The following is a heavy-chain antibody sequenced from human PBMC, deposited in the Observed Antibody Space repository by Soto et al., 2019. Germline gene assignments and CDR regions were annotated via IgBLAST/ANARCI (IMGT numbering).Heavy chain of an antibody. Sequence: SETLSLTCAVYGGSFSGYYWSWIRQPPWKGLEWIGEINHSGSTNYNPSLKSRVTISVDTSKNQFSLKLSSVTAADTAVYYCARDIAVAGLGPDAFDIWGQGTMVTVSS. CDR1: GGSFSGYY. CDR2: INHSGST. D-gene: IGHD6-19*01. V-gene: IGHV4-34*01. CDR3: ARDIAVAGLGPDAFDI. J-gene: IGHJ3*02.